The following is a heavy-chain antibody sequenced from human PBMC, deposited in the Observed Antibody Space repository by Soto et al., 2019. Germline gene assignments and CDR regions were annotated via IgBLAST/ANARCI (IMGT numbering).Heavy chain of an antibody. CDR2: ISSSSSYI. D-gene: IGHD4-17*01. CDR1: GFTFSSYS. CDR3: ARDPNDYGDYDMGY. Sequence: GGSLRLSCAASGFTFSSYSMNWVRQAPGKGLEWVSSISSSSSYIYYADSVKGRFNISRDNAKNSLYLQMNSLRAEDTAVDYCARDPNDYGDYDMGYWGQGTLVTVSS. J-gene: IGHJ4*02. V-gene: IGHV3-21*01.